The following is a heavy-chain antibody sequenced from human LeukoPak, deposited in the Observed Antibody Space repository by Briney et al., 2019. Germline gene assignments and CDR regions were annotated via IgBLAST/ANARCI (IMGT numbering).Heavy chain of an antibody. CDR1: GYSITSYY. CDR2: IFYSGNT. D-gene: IGHD5-24*01. V-gene: IGHV4-59*01. J-gene: IGHJ4*02. Sequence: AETLSLTCTVSGYSITSYYWSWIRQPPGKGLEWIGYIFYSGNTDYNPSLKSRVTISVDTSRNQSSLKLDSVTAADTAVYYCARVFRRDGYFDYWGQGTLVTVSS. CDR3: ARVFRRDGYFDY.